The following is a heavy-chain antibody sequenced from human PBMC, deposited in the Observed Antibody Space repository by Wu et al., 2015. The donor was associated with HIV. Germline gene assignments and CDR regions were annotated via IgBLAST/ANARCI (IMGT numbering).Heavy chain of an antibody. CDR2: MDPKSGSA. Sequence: QVQLVQSGTVVQKPGASVRVSCKISGYRFTSFNINWIRQVHGRGLEWIGWMDPKSGSAAFGRHFQGRISMTRNNSISTAYMELSRVTSDDTAIYYCARVGVLLTSAQLLEYFQHRGQGTRVVVSS. CDR3: ARVGVLLTSAQLLEYFQH. CDR1: GYRFTSFN. D-gene: IGHD5-24*01. V-gene: IGHV1-8*02. J-gene: IGHJ1*01.